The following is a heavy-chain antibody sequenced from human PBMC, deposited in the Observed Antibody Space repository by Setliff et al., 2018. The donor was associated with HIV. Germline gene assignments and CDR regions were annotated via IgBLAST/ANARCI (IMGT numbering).Heavy chain of an antibody. Sequence: PGVSLRLSCSASGFTFSSYAMHWVRQAPGKGLEYVSAISGSGDSTYYADSVKGRFTISRDNSKNTLYLQMNSLRVGDMAVYYCAKDDSTRDGYITIFDYWGQGTLVTVSS. CDR2: ISGSGDST. V-gene: IGHV3-64*04. CDR1: GFTFSSYA. J-gene: IGHJ4*02. CDR3: AKDDSTRDGYITIFDY. D-gene: IGHD3-3*01.